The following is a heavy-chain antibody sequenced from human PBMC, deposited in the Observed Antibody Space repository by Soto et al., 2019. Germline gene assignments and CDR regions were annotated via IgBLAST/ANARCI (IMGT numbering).Heavy chain of an antibody. V-gene: IGHV4-61*01. D-gene: IGHD3-16*01. J-gene: IGHJ5*02. Sequence: SETLSLTCIVSCGSVSNDNFYWSWIRQPPGKGLEWIGYVHSSGITNYNPSLKRRVTISVDTSRNQFSLRLSSVTAADTAVYYCARGLTMGQLPSHFDHWGQGTLVTVSS. CDR3: ARGLTMGQLPSHFDH. CDR2: VHSSGIT. CDR1: CGSVSNDNFY.